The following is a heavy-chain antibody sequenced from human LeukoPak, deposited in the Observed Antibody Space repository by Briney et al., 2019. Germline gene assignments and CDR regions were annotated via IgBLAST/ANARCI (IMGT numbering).Heavy chain of an antibody. J-gene: IGHJ4*02. D-gene: IGHD3-22*01. V-gene: IGHV3-21*01. Sequence: PGGSLRLSYAASGFTFSSYSMNWVRQAPGKGLEWVSSISSSSSYIYYADSVKGRFTISRDNAKNSLYLQMNSLRAEDTAVYYCARDLISYYDSSGYSHWGQGTLVTVSS. CDR1: GFTFSSYS. CDR2: ISSSSSYI. CDR3: ARDLISYYDSSGYSH.